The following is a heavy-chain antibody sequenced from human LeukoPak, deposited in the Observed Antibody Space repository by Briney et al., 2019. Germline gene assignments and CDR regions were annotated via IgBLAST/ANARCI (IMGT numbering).Heavy chain of an antibody. J-gene: IGHJ6*02. CDR3: ARANPYYDILTGYVYYYYYGMDV. V-gene: IGHV1-8*01. CDR1: GYTFTSYD. D-gene: IGHD3-9*01. CDR2: MNPNSGNT. Sequence: GASVKVSCKASGYTFTSYDINWVRQATGQGLEWMGWMNPNSGNTGYAQKFQGRVTMTRNTSISTAYMELSSLRSEDTAVYYCARANPYYDILTGYVYYYYYGMDVWGQGTTVTVSS.